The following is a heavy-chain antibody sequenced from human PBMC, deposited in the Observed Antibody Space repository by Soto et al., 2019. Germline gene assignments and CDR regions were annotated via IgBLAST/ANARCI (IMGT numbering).Heavy chain of an antibody. Sequence: QVQLQESGPGLVKPSQTLSLTCTVSGGSISSGGYYWSWIRQHPGKGLEWIGYIYYSGSTYYNPSLKSRVTIAVDASMNQCALKLSSVTAADTAVYYCARGKRGPRARGFDPWGQGTLVTVSS. CDR3: ARGKRGPRARGFDP. J-gene: IGHJ5*02. D-gene: IGHD1-26*01. CDR1: GGSISSGGYY. CDR2: IYYSGST. V-gene: IGHV4-31*03.